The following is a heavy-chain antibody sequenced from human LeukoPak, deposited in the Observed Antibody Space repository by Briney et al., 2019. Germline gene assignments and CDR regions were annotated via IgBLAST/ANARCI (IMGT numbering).Heavy chain of an antibody. CDR1: GFTVSSNY. D-gene: IGHD3-10*01. J-gene: IGHJ5*02. CDR3: ARVGGGLPVLLWFGDLNRAHFDP. V-gene: IGHV3-53*01. Sequence: GGSLRLSCAASGFTVSSNYMSWVRQAPGKGLEWVSVIYSGGSTYYADSVKGRFTISRDNSKNTLYLQMNSLRADDTAVYYCARVGGGLPVLLWFGDLNRAHFDPWGQGTLVTVSS. CDR2: IYSGGST.